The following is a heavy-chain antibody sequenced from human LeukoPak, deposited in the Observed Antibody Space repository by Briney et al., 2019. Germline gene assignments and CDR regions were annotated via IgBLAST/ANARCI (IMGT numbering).Heavy chain of an antibody. CDR2: INWNGGNI. D-gene: IGHD4-17*01. CDR1: GFTFADYG. Sequence: GGSLRLSCAASGFTFADYGMSWVRQAPGKGLEWVSGINWNGGNIGYADSVKGRFTISRDNAKNSLYLQMNSLRAEEPALYHCARSGETNTVPYRMDVWGRGTTVTVSS. CDR3: ARSGETNTVPYRMDV. V-gene: IGHV3-20*01. J-gene: IGHJ6*02.